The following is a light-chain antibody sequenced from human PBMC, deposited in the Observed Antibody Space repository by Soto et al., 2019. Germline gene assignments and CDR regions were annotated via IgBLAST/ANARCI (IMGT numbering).Light chain of an antibody. J-gene: IGLJ2*01. Sequence: SYELTQPPSVSVAPGKTDRITCGGNNIGSKSVHWYQQKPGQAPVLVIYYDSDRPSGIPERFSGSNSGNTATLTISRVEAGDEADYYCQVWESLVVFGGGTKLPS. CDR1: NIGSKS. CDR3: QVWESLVV. CDR2: YDS. V-gene: IGLV3-21*01.